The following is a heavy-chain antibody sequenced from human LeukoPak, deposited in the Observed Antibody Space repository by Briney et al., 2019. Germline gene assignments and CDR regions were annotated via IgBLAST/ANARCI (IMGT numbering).Heavy chain of an antibody. CDR2: ISYDGSNK. Sequence: GGSLRLSCAASGFTFSNYAMHRVRQAPGKGLEWVAVISYDGSNKYYADSVKGRFTISRDNSKNTLYLQMNSLRAEDTAVYYCARDADDIVVVPAARPSSLLYWGQGTLVTVSS. J-gene: IGHJ4*02. V-gene: IGHV3-30*04. CDR3: ARDADDIVVVPAARPSSLLY. D-gene: IGHD2-2*01. CDR1: GFTFSNYA.